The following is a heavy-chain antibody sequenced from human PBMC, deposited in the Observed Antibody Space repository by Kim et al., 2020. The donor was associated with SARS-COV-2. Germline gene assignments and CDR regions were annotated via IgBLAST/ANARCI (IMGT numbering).Heavy chain of an antibody. CDR3: ARDRDAFDI. CDR2: GGT. V-gene: IGHV1-2*04. J-gene: IGHJ3*02. Sequence: GGTNYAQKVQGWVTMTRDTSISTAYMGLSRLRSDDTAVYYWARDRDAFDIWGQGTMVTVSS.